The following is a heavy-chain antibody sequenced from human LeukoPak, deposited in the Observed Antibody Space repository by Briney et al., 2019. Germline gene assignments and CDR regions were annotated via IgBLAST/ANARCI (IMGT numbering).Heavy chain of an antibody. D-gene: IGHD1-26*01. V-gene: IGHV3-23*01. CDR1: GFNFRMYA. Sequence: GGSLRLSCAASGFNFRMYAMSWVRLAPGKGLEWVSGIVGDASSTYYADSVKGRFTISKDYSKNTLYLQMNSLSAEDTAMYYCAKDSIYGDGKWDIDYWGQGTLVTVSS. CDR2: IVGDASST. CDR3: AKDSIYGDGKWDIDY. J-gene: IGHJ4*02.